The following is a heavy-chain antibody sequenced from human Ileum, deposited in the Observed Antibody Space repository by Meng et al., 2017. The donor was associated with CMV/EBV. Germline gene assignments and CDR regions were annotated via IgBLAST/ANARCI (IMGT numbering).Heavy chain of an antibody. CDR1: GYTFTDYA. Sequence: VPLVQSGAGVKMPGASVKVSCKSSGYTFTDYAITWVLQAPGQGLEWMGWISGYNSNTKYAQKFQGRVTMTTDTSTTTVYMELRNLRYDDTAVYYCARDGYYPSRVFDYWGLGTLVTVSS. V-gene: IGHV1-18*01. J-gene: IGHJ4*01. CDR3: ARDGYYPSRVFDY. CDR2: ISGYNSNT. D-gene: IGHD2-2*03.